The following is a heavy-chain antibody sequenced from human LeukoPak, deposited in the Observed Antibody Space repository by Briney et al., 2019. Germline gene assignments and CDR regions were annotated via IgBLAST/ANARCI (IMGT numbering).Heavy chain of an antibody. V-gene: IGHV3-7*03. CDR1: GFTSSNYW. Sequence: QTGGSLRLSCAASGFTSSNYWMTWVRQAPGKGLEWVANINRDGSERYYVDSVKGRFTISRDDAKSSLYLQMNSLRAEDTAVYYCARRNAMDVWGQGTTVIVFS. CDR3: ARRNAMDV. J-gene: IGHJ6*02. CDR2: INRDGSER.